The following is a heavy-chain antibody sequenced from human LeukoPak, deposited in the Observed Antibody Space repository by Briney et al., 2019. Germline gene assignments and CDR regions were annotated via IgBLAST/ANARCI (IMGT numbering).Heavy chain of an antibody. V-gene: IGHV4-61*02. CDR3: ARRPRNSETHDDPSGLDY. J-gene: IGHJ4*02. Sequence: KYSETLSLTCTVSGGSISSGSYYWSWIRQPAGKGLEWIGRIYTSGSTNYNPSLKSRVTISVDTSKNQFSLKLKSVTAADTAIYYCARRPRNSETHDDPSGLDYWGQGTLVTVSS. D-gene: IGHD1-26*01. CDR1: GGSISSGSYY. CDR2: IYTSGST.